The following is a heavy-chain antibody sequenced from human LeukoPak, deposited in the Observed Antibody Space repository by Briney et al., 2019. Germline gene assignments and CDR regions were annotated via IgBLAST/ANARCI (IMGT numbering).Heavy chain of an antibody. CDR2: IYTSGST. J-gene: IGHJ3*02. CDR1: GGSISSGSYY. CDR3: ARPGRDYYDSSGYDAFDI. D-gene: IGHD3-22*01. Sequence: SETLSLTCTVSGGSISSGSYYWSWLRQPAGKGLEWIGRIYTSGSTNYNPSLKSRVTISVDTYKNQFSLKLSAVTAADTAVYYCARPGRDYYDSSGYDAFDIWGQGTMVTVSS. V-gene: IGHV4-61*02.